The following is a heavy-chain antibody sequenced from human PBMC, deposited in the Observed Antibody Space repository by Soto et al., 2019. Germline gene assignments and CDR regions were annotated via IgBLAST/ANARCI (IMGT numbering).Heavy chain of an antibody. V-gene: IGHV4-39*01. J-gene: IGHJ4*02. CDR2: IYYSGST. D-gene: IGHD1-26*01. CDR1: GGSISSSSYY. CDR3: ARWELLGSIDY. Sequence: SETLSLTCTVSGGSISSSSYYWGWIRQPPGKGLEWIGSIYYSGSTYYNPSLKSRVTISVDTSKNQFSLKLSSVAAADTAVYYCARWELLGSIDYWGQGTLVTVSS.